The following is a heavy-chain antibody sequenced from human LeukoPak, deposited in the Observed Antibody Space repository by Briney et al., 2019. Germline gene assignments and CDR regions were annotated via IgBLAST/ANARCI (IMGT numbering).Heavy chain of an antibody. D-gene: IGHD5-18*01. J-gene: IGHJ4*02. V-gene: IGHV4-59*01. CDR3: ARDEYNYESFDY. Sequence: SETLSLTCTVSGGSISSSYWSWIRQPPGKGLEWIGYIYYSGSTNYNPSLKSRVTISVDTSKNQFSLKLSSVTAADTAVYYCARDEYNYESFDYWGQGTLVTVSS. CDR2: IYYSGST. CDR1: GGSISSSY.